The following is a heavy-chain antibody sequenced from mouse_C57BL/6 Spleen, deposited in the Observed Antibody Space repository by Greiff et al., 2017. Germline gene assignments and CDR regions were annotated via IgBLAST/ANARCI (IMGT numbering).Heavy chain of an antibody. J-gene: IGHJ2*01. CDR2: IYPGDGDT. Sequence: LQESGPELVKPGASVKISCKASGYAFSSSWMNWVKQRPGKGLEWIGRIYPGDGDTNYNGKFKGKATLTADKSSSTAYMQLSSLTSEDSAVYFCARGDPDYWGQGTTLTVSS. CDR1: GYAFSSSW. V-gene: IGHV1-82*01. D-gene: IGHD3-3*01. CDR3: ARGDPDY.